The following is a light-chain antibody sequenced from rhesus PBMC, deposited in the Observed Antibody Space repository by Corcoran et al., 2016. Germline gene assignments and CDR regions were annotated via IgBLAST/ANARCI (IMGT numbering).Light chain of an antibody. Sequence: DIQMTQSPSSLSASVGDRVTITCRASENVNNYLHWYQQKPGKAPKPLIYAAYTLHSGVPSRLSGSGSGTDYTFTLSSLPPEDVATYYCQQSYGTPLTFGGGTKVEIK. CDR3: QQSYGTPLT. V-gene: IGKV1-74*01. CDR2: AAY. J-gene: IGKJ4*01. CDR1: ENVNNY.